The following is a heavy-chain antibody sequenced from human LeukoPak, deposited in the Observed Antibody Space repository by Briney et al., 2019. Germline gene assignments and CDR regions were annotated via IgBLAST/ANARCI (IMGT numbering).Heavy chain of an antibody. Sequence: PSETLSLTCTVSGGSISTYSWSWIRQPPGKGLEWIGYIYYTGSTSYNPPLKSRVTMSLDASKNQFSLELNSVTPADTAVYYCARGGNYWPQWWFDPWGRGTLVSVSS. D-gene: IGHD1-26*01. J-gene: IGHJ5*02. CDR2: IYYTGST. V-gene: IGHV4-59*01. CDR3: ARGGNYWPQWWFDP. CDR1: GGSISTYS.